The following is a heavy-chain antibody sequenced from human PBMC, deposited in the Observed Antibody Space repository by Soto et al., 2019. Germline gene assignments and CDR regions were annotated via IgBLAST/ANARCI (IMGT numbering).Heavy chain of an antibody. J-gene: IGHJ6*03. Sequence: QVHLVQAGAEVRKPGASVQVSCKASGYNFSSHDIHWVRQAPGQGLEWMGWINAGNGNTRYSQKLQDRITITRDASASTAYMELSSLRSEDTAIYYCARDSFYCGGRYCYHYSFYMDVWGKGTTVTVSS. V-gene: IGHV1-3*01. D-gene: IGHD2-21*01. CDR2: INAGNGNT. CDR3: ARDSFYCGGRYCYHYSFYMDV. CDR1: GYNFSSHD.